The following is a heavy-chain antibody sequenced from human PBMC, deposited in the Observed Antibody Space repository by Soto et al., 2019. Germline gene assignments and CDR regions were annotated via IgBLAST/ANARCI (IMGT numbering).Heavy chain of an antibody. D-gene: IGHD2-15*01. Sequence: EVQLVESGGDLVQPGGSLRLSCAPSGFTVSSHYMNWVRQTPWKGLEWVSLIQIGGSTFYSDSVKCRVTISRDNSKNTLFLKMNRLRVEDTAMYYCSRDDVYCSGGSCYGVTMDVWGRGTPGTVSS. CDR2: IQIGGST. CDR3: SRDDVYCSGGSCYGVTMDV. CDR1: GFTVSSHY. J-gene: IGHJ6*03. V-gene: IGHV3-66*01.